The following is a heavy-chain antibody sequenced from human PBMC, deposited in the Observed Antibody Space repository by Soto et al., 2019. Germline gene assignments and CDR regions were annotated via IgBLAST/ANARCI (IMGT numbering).Heavy chain of an antibody. V-gene: IGHV5-51*01. Sequence: GESLKISCKGSGYTLTSCWIGWVRQMPGEGLEWMGVIYPSDSDIRYSPSFQGKVTISADKSITTAYLQWSSLKAADTAMYYCVRSGTSSGRFSDYWGQGTLVTVSS. CDR2: IYPSDSDI. CDR3: VRSGTSSGRFSDY. CDR1: GYTLTSCW. D-gene: IGHD2-15*01. J-gene: IGHJ4*02.